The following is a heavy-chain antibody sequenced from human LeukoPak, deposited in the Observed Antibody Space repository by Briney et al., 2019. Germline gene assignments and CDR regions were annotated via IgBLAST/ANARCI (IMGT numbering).Heavy chain of an antibody. CDR2: INHSGSI. CDR3: ARARSGMWGFDY. CDR1: GGSFSGYY. J-gene: IGHJ4*02. V-gene: IGHV4-34*01. D-gene: IGHD1-26*01. Sequence: PSETLSLTCTVYGGSFSGYYWSWIRQPPGRGLEWIGEINHSGSINYNPSLKSRVTISVDTSKNQFPLKLSSVTAADTAVYYCARARSGMWGFDYWGQGTLVTVSS.